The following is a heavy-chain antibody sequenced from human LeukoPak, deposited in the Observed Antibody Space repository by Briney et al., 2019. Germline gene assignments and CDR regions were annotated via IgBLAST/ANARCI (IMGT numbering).Heavy chain of an antibody. D-gene: IGHD5-18*01. CDR3: ARDSYTAMVFDYYYMDV. V-gene: IGHV1-69*05. CDR2: IIPIFGTA. Sequence: SVKVSCKASGGTFSSYAISWVRQAPGQGLEWMGRIIPIFGTANYAQKFQGRVTITTDESTSTAYMELSSLRSEDTAVYYCARDSYTAMVFDYYYMDVWGKGTRATVTS. CDR1: GGTFSSYA. J-gene: IGHJ6*03.